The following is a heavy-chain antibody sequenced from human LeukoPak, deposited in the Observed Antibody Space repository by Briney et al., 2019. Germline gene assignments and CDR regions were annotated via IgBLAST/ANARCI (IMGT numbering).Heavy chain of an antibody. CDR3: ASGSGTYSPDY. V-gene: IGHV1-46*01. CDR2: INPSGGST. CDR1: GGTFSSYA. J-gene: IGHJ4*02. D-gene: IGHD3-10*01. Sequence: ASVKVSCKGSGGTFSSYAISWVRQAPGQGLGWMGIINPSGGSTIYAQNFQGRVTMTRDTSTSTVYMELSSLRSDDTALYYCASGSGTYSPDYWGQGTLVTVSS.